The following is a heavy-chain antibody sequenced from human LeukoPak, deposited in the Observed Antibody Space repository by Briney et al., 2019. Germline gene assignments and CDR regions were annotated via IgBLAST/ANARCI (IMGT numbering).Heavy chain of an antibody. V-gene: IGHV4-31*03. J-gene: IGHJ6*02. D-gene: IGHD3-10*01. Sequence: ASETLSLTCTVSGGSISSGGYYWSWIRQHPGKGLEWIGYIYYSGSTYYNPSLKSRVTISVDTSKNQFSLKLSSVTAADTAVYYCARGMACYYGSGSHPYYYGMDVWGQGTTVTVSS. CDR2: IYYSGST. CDR3: ARGMACYYGSGSHPYYYGMDV. CDR1: GGSISSGGYY.